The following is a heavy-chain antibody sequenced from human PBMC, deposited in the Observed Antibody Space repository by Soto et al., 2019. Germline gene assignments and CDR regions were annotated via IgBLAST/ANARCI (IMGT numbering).Heavy chain of an antibody. V-gene: IGHV1-46*01. Sequence: ASVKVSCKASGYTFTSYYMHWVRQAPGQGLEWMGIINPSGGSTKFAQKFQGRVTMTTDTSTSTAYMELRSLRSDDTAVYYCARGDHYDSRGYYPGDYWGQGTLVTVSS. J-gene: IGHJ4*02. D-gene: IGHD3-22*01. CDR3: ARGDHYDSRGYYPGDY. CDR1: GYTFTSYY. CDR2: INPSGGST.